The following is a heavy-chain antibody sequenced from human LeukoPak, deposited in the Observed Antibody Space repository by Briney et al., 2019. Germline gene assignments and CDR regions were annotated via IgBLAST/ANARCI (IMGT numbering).Heavy chain of an antibody. J-gene: IGHJ3*02. V-gene: IGHV3-53*01. CDR1: GFTVGSNY. CDR2: IYSGGST. Sequence: GGSLRLSCAASGFTVGSNYMSWVRQAPGKGLEWVSVIYSGGSTYYADSVKGRFTIYRDNSKNTLYLQINSLRAEDTAVYYCARYRTGCSGGSCYSGGVFAFDIWGQGTMVTVSS. CDR3: ARYRTGCSGGSCYSGGVFAFDI. D-gene: IGHD2-15*01.